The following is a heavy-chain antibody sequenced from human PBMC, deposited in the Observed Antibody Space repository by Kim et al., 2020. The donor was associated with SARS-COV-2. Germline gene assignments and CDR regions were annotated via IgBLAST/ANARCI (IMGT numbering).Heavy chain of an antibody. Sequence: GGSLRLSCAASGFTFSSYWMTWVRQAPGRGLEWVASMNQDGSAKFYVRSVEGRFTISRDNAKRSLYLQMTSLRADDTALYYCARDTGPNLYDFLGQGTLV. CDR2: MNQDGSAK. J-gene: IGHJ4*02. D-gene: IGHD4-17*01. CDR1: GFTFSSYW. V-gene: IGHV3-7*03. CDR3: ARDTGPNLYDF.